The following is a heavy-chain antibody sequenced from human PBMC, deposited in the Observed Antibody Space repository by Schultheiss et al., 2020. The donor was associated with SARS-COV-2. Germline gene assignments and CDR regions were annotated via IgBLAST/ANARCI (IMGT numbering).Heavy chain of an antibody. CDR2: ISAYNGNT. CDR3: ARTEVLDYSSSWYGWFDP. J-gene: IGHJ5*02. V-gene: IGHV1-18*01. CDR1: GYTFTSYG. D-gene: IGHD6-13*01. Sequence: GGSLRLSCKASGYTFTSYGISWVRQAPGQGLEWMGWISAYNGNTNYAQKLQGRVTMTTDTSTSTAYMELRSLRSEDTAVYFCARTEVLDYSSSWYGWFDPWGQGTLVTVSS.